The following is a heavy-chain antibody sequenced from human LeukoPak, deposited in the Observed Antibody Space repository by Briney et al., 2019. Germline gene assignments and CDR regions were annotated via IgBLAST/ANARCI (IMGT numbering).Heavy chain of an antibody. V-gene: IGHV3-23*01. J-gene: IGHJ4*02. CDR3: AKRDDNNAYYFDY. CDR1: EFTFSIYW. D-gene: IGHD1/OR15-1a*01. Sequence: GGSLRLSCAASEFTFSIYWMHWVRQTPGKGLEWVSGISGSGGSTYYADSVKGRFTISRDNSKNTLYLQMNSLRAEDTAAYYCAKRDDNNAYYFDYWGQGTLVTVSS. CDR2: ISGSGGST.